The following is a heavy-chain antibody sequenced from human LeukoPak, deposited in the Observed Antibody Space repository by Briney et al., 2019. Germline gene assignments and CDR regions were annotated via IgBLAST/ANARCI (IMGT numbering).Heavy chain of an antibody. J-gene: IGHJ4*02. CDR1: GGTFSSYA. V-gene: IGHV1-69*13. Sequence: ASVKVSCKASGGTFSSYAISWVRQAPGQGLEWMGGIIPTFGTANYAQKFQGRVTITADESTSTAYMELSSLRSEDTAVYYCAREETIFGVVTYYWGQGTLVTVSS. CDR3: AREETIFGVVTYY. D-gene: IGHD3-3*01. CDR2: IIPTFGTA.